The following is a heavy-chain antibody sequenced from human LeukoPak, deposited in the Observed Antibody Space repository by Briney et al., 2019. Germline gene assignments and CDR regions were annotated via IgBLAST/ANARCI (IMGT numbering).Heavy chain of an antibody. J-gene: IGHJ4*02. CDR3: ARDPDDEKGSYYN. CDR1: GGTFSSYA. Sequence: EASVKVSCKASGGTFSSYAISWVRQAPGQGLEWMGGIIPIFGTANYAQKFQGRVTITADKSTSTAYMELSSLRSEDTAVYYCARDPDDEKGSYYNWGQGTLVTVSS. CDR2: IIPIFGTA. V-gene: IGHV1-69*06. D-gene: IGHD1-26*01.